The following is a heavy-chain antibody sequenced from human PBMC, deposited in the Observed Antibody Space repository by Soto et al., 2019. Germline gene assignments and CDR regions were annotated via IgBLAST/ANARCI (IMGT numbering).Heavy chain of an antibody. CDR3: ARATPYWGRTTCYPFDY. V-gene: IGHV4-30-4*01. J-gene: IGHJ4*02. CDR1: GGSISGDDYY. Sequence: QVQLQESGPGRLRPSQTLSLACTISGGSISGDDYYWSWVRQSAGKGLEWIGYIHYSGRTSYNPSLKSRLTLSVDTSRNHFSLKLTSLTAADSAVYFCARATPYWGRTTCYPFDYWGQGTLVTVSS. D-gene: IGHD2-2*01. CDR2: IHYSGRT.